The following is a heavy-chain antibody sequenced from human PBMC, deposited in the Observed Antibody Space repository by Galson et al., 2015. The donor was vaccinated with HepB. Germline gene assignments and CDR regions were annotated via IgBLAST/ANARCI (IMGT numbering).Heavy chain of an antibody. CDR1: GFTFSSYA. Sequence: SLRLSCAASGFTFSSYAMSWVRQAPGKGLEWVSAISGSGGSTYYADSVKGRFTISRDNSKNTLYLQMNSLRAEDTAVYYCAREKTLRLDRTYYYYGMDVWGQGTTVTVSS. CDR2: ISGSGGST. D-gene: IGHD5-12*01. V-gene: IGHV3-23*01. J-gene: IGHJ6*02. CDR3: AREKTLRLDRTYYYYGMDV.